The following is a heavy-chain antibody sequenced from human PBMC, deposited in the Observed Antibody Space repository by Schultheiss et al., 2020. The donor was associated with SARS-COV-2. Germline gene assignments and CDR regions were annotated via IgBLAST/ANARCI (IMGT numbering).Heavy chain of an antibody. CDR3: ARDKRAPVPAAVMDY. Sequence: ASVKVSCKASGYTFTSYGISWVRQAPGQGLEWMGWISAYNGNTNYAQKLQGRVTMTTDTSTSTDHMEVRSLRSDDTAVYFCARDKRAPVPAAVMDYWGQGTLVTVSS. D-gene: IGHD2-2*01. V-gene: IGHV1-18*01. CDR1: GYTFTSYG. CDR2: ISAYNGNT. J-gene: IGHJ4*02.